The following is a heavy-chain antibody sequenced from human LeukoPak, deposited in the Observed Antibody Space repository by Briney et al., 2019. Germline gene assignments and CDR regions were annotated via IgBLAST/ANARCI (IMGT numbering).Heavy chain of an antibody. CDR1: GGSISSGSYY. CDR3: ARDEGEPAAFDI. J-gene: IGHJ3*02. Sequence: SETLSLTCTVSGGSISSGSYYWSWIRQPAGKGLEWIGRIYTSGSTNHNPSLKSRVTISVDTSKNQFSLKLSSVTAADTAVYYCARDEGEPAAFDIWGQGTMVTVSS. D-gene: IGHD1-26*01. V-gene: IGHV4-61*02. CDR2: IYTSGST.